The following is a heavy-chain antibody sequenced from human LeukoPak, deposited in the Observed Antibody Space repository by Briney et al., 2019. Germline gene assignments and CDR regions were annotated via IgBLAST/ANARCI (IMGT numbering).Heavy chain of an antibody. CDR1: GGTSSSYA. D-gene: IGHD3-10*01. V-gene: IGHV1-69*13. J-gene: IGHJ3*02. CDR3: ARVRGSGSHIWSGAFDI. CDR2: IIPIFGTA. Sequence: SVKVSCKASGGTSSSYAISWVRQAPGQGLEWMGGIIPIFGTANYAQKFQGRVTITADESTSTAYMELSSLRSEDTAVYYCARVRGSGSHIWSGAFDIWGQGTMVTVSS.